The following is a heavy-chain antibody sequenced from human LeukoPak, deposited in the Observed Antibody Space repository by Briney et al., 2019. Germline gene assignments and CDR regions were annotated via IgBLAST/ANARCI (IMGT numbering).Heavy chain of an antibody. D-gene: IGHD4-17*01. V-gene: IGHV3-53*05. CDR2: MYSGRNT. CDR3: AKDIWEYGDRWYYGMDV. J-gene: IGHJ6*02. Sequence: GGSLRLSCVASGFTVSNNHMSWVRQAPVKGLEWVSLMYSGRNTYYTDFVKGRFTISRDNAKNSLYLQMNSLRAEDTALYYCAKDIWEYGDRWYYGMDVWGQGTTVTVSS. CDR1: GFTVSNNH.